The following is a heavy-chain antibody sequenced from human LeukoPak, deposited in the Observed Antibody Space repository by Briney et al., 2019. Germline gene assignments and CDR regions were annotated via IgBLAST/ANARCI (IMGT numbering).Heavy chain of an antibody. CDR2: INPNSGGT. CDR3: ARARSGSDYYYYYMDV. V-gene: IGHV1-2*02. Sequence: ASVKVSCKASGYTFTGYYMHWVRQAPGQGLEWMGWINPNSGGTNYAQKFQGRVTMTRDTSISTAYMELSRLRSGETAVYYCARARSGSDYYYYYMDVWGKGTTVTVSS. CDR1: GYTFTGYY. J-gene: IGHJ6*03. D-gene: IGHD3-10*01.